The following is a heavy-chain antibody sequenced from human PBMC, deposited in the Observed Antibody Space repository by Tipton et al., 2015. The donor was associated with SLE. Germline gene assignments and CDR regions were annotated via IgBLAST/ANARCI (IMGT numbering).Heavy chain of an antibody. CDR2: ISSSSTYI. Sequence: SLRLSCAASGFTFTTYSLNWVRQAPGKGMEWVSPISSSSTYIYYAASVKGRFTISRDNAKNSLYLQMNSLRAEDTAVYYCARRYSGDAFDIWGQGTMVTVSS. CDR1: GFTFTTYS. J-gene: IGHJ3*02. V-gene: IGHV3-21*01. D-gene: IGHD2-21*01. CDR3: ARRYSGDAFDI.